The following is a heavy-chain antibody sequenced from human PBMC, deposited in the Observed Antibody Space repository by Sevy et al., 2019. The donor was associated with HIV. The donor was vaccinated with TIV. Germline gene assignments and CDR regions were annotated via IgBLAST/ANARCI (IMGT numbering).Heavy chain of an antibody. J-gene: IGHJ4*02. V-gene: IGHV3-7*01. CDR1: GFTFSPYW. CDR2: IRPDGSDK. D-gene: IGHD1-26*01. Sequence: GESLKISCAASGFTFSPYWMTWVRQAPGKGLEWVANIRPDGSDKYYVDSVKGRFTISRDNAKNSLYLQMNSLMADDTAMYYCARGVGLDCWGQGALVTVSS. CDR3: ARGVGLDC.